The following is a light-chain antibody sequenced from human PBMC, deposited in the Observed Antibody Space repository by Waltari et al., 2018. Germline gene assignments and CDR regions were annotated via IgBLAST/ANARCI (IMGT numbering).Light chain of an antibody. CDR2: YDS. V-gene: IGLV3-21*04. CDR1: TPGMKR. CDR3: QVWDSSSDHFVV. Sequence: YVLTQPPSVSVAPANQARLTCGVTTPGMKRVLRHQQKPGQAPVLVIYYDSDWPSGIPEQFSGSNSGNTATLTISRVEAGDEADYYCQVWDSSSDHFVVFGGGTKLTVL. J-gene: IGLJ2*01.